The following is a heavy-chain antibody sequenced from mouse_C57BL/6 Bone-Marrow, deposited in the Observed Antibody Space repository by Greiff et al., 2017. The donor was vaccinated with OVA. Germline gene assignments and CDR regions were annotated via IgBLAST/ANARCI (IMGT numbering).Heavy chain of an antibody. CDR2: IDPANGDT. D-gene: IGHD2-1*01. J-gene: IGHJ2*01. CDR1: GFNIKDDC. V-gene: IGHV14-4*01. Sequence: VQLKQSGAELVRPGASVKLSCTASGFNIKDDCMHWVKQRPEQGLEWIGWIDPANGDTEYASKFQGKATITADTSSNTAYLQLSSLTSEDTAVYYCTSYGNFDYWGQGTTLTVSS. CDR3: TSYGNFDY.